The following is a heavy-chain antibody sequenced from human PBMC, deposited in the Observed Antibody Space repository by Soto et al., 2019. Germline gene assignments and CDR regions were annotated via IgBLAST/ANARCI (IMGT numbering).Heavy chain of an antibody. V-gene: IGHV1-2*02. J-gene: IGHJ5*02. CDR3: ASEAVITGTSGSGWFDP. CDR1: GYTFTGYY. D-gene: IGHD1-7*01. Sequence: ASVKVSCKASGYTFTGYYMHWVRQAPGQGLEWMGWINPNSGGTNYAQKFQGRVTMTRDTSISTAYMELSRLRSDDTAVYYCASEAVITGTSGSGWFDPWGQGTLLTVSS. CDR2: INPNSGGT.